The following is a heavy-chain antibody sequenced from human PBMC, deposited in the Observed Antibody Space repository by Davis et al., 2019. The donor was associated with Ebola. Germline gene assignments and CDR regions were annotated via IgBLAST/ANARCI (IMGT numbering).Heavy chain of an antibody. CDR3: ARDGRTVTVVQGAIKYYYYYAMDV. CDR1: GFTFSSYW. Sequence: GGSLRLSCAASGFTFSSYWMSWVRQAPGKGLEWVANIKQDGSEKNFVDSVKGRFTISRDNAKNSLYLQMNSLRAEDTAVYHCARDGRTVTVVQGAIKYYYYYAMDVWGQGTTVTVSS. V-gene: IGHV3-7*01. J-gene: IGHJ6*02. D-gene: IGHD3-10*01. CDR2: IKQDGSEK.